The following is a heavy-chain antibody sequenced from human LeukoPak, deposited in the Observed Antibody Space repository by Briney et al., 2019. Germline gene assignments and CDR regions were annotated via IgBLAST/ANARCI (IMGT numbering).Heavy chain of an antibody. CDR2: ISYDGSNK. V-gene: IGHV3-30*18. CDR3: AKDLGGYSYAPYYFDY. CDR1: GFTFSSYG. D-gene: IGHD5-18*01. Sequence: GGSLRLSRAASGFTFSSYGMHWVRQAPGKGLEWVAVISYDGSNKYYADSVKGRFTISRDNSKNTLYLQMNSLRAEDTAVYYCAKDLGGYSYAPYYFDYWGQGTLVTVSS. J-gene: IGHJ4*02.